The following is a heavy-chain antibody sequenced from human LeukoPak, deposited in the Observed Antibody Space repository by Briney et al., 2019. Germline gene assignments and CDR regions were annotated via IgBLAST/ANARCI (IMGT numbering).Heavy chain of an antibody. Sequence: GGSLRLSCAASGFTFSSYNMNWVRQAPGKGLEWVSAISGSGGSTYYAVSVKGRFTISRDNSKNTLYLQMNSLRAEDTAVYYCAKGPLSHFDYWGQGTLVTVSS. V-gene: IGHV3-23*01. CDR1: GFTFSSYN. CDR3: AKGPLSHFDY. CDR2: ISGSGGST. D-gene: IGHD2/OR15-2a*01. J-gene: IGHJ4*02.